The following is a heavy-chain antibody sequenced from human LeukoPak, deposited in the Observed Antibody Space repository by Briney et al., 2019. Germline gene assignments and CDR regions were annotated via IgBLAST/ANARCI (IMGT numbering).Heavy chain of an antibody. J-gene: IGHJ4*02. D-gene: IGHD1-7*01. CDR2: IYYSGST. V-gene: IGHV4-39*07. CDR3: ARSPLITGTSPFDY. Sequence: SETLSLTCTVSGGSISGYYWGWIRQPPGKGLEWIGSIYYSGSTYYNPSLKSRVTISVDTSKNQFSLKLSSVTAADTAVYYCARSPLITGTSPFDYWGQGTLVTVSS. CDR1: GGSISGYY.